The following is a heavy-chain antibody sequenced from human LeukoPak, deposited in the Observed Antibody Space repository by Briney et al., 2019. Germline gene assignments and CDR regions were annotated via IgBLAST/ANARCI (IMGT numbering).Heavy chain of an antibody. D-gene: IGHD3-22*01. CDR3: ARVRAYYYDSSGYYYPKDFDY. V-gene: IGHV1-18*01. CDR1: GGTFSSYA. J-gene: IGHJ4*02. Sequence: ASVKVSCKASGGTFSSYAISWVRQAPGQGLEWMGWISAYSGKTNYAQKFQGRVTMTTDTSTSTAYMELRSLRSDDTAVYYCARVRAYYYDSSGYYYPKDFDYWGQGTLVTVSS. CDR2: ISAYSGKT.